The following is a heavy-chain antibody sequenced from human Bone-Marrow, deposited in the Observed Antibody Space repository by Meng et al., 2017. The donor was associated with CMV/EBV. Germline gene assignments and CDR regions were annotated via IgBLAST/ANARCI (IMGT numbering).Heavy chain of an antibody. D-gene: IGHD4-11*01. CDR3: YSPESDY. CDR2: INSGGSST. CDR1: GFTFSSYA. J-gene: IGHJ4*02. Sequence: GESLKISCAASGFTFSSYAMHWVRQAPGKGLVWVSRINSGGSSTSYSDSVKGRFTISRDNAKNTLYLQMNSLRAEDTAVYYCYSPESDYWGQGTLVTVSS. V-gene: IGHV3-74*01.